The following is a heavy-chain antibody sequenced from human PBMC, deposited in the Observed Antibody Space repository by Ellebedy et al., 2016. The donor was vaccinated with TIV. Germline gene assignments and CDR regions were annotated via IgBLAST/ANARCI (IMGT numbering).Heavy chain of an antibody. J-gene: IGHJ4*02. V-gene: IGHV1-8*02. CDR3: ERGGKFRAYDY. Sequence: AASVKVSCKASGYTFTSYDINWVRQVTAQGLEWMGWMNPNSGNTGYAQKFQGRVTMTRNTSISTAYMELSSLRSEDTAVYYCERGGKFRAYDYWGQGTLVTVSS. CDR2: MNPNSGNT. CDR1: GYTFTSYD. D-gene: IGHD2-21*01.